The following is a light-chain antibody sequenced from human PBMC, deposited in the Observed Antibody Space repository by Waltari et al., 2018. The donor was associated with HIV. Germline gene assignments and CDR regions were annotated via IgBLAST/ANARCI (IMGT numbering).Light chain of an antibody. CDR3: GADHGSGNNSM. CDR2: VGTGGIVG. Sequence: QPVLTQPPSASASLGASVTLTCTLSSGYNNYKVDWYQQRPGKGPRFVMRVGTGGIVGSKGDGIPYHFSVLGSGLNRYLTIKNIQEEDESDYHCGADHGSGNNSMFGGGTKLTVL. J-gene: IGLJ2*01. CDR1: SGYNNYK. V-gene: IGLV9-49*01.